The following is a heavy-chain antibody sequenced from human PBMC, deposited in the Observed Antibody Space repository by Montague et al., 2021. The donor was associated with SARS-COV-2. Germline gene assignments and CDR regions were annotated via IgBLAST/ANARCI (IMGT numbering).Heavy chain of an antibody. CDR1: GGSFSVYY. J-gene: IGHJ4*02. V-gene: IGHV4-34*01. Sequence: SETLSLTCAVYGGSFSVYYWSWIRQPPGKGLERIGEINHSGSTNYNPSLKSRVTISSDTSKNQFSLKLNSVTAADTAVYLCVVVVPAMRPRSDYWGQGTLVTVSS. D-gene: IGHD2-21*02. CDR2: INHSGST. CDR3: VVVVPAMRPRSDY.